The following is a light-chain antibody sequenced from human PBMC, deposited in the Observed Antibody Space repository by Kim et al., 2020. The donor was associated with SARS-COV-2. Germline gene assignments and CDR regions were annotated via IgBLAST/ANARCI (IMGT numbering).Light chain of an antibody. CDR1: SSNSGTNA. Sequence: GKRGYISGSGSSSNSGTNAIHWYQVFPGTAPKLLIYNDDRRPSGVPDRFSGSKSGTSASLALSGLLSDDEADYYCATWDDSLDAWVFGGGTQLTVL. V-gene: IGLV1-44*01. CDR3: ATWDDSLDAWV. CDR2: NDD. J-gene: IGLJ3*02.